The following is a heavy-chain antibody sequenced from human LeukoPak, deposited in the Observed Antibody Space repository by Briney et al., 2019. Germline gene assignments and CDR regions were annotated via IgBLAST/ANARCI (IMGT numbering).Heavy chain of an antibody. Sequence: HPGGSLRLSCAGSGFSFRRFWMTWVRQAPGRGLEWVANINGDGDGKRYADSVKDRFTISRDNARSLVFLQIHSLRDEDTALYSCARYSSPDSATTYYDALDMWGQGTMVTVSS. CDR3: ARYSSPDSATTYYDALDM. CDR1: GFSFRRFW. V-gene: IGHV3-7*01. CDR2: INGDGDGK. J-gene: IGHJ3*02. D-gene: IGHD3-10*01.